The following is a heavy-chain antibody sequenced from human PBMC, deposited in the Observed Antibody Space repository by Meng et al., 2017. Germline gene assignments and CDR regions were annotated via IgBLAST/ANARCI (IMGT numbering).Heavy chain of an antibody. CDR1: GLRFTDAW. Sequence: VSLWESGGGLVEPGGSLRLSCVASGLRFTDAWMSWVRQAPGKGLEWVGRIERKSDGGTIYYAAPVKGRFTISRDDSKNTLYLQMDSLINEDTAVYFCATGAAAADHWGQGTLVTVSS. CDR2: IERKSDGGTI. CDR3: ATGAAAADH. J-gene: IGHJ4*02. V-gene: IGHV3-15*04. D-gene: IGHD6-13*01.